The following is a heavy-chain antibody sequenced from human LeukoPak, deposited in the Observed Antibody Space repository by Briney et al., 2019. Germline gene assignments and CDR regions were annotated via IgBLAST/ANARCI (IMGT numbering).Heavy chain of an antibody. CDR3: AKDQRAAAGGARYYYFDY. Sequence: GRSLRLSCAASVFTFDDYAMHWVRQAPGKGLEWVSGISWNSGSIGYADSVKGRFTISRDNAKNSLYLQMNSLRAEDTALYYCAKDQRAAAGGARYYYFDYWGQGTLVTVSS. D-gene: IGHD6-13*01. J-gene: IGHJ4*02. CDR1: VFTFDDYA. CDR2: ISWNSGSI. V-gene: IGHV3-9*01.